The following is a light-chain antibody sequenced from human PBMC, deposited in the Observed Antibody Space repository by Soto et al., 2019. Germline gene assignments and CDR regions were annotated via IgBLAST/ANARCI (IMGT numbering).Light chain of an antibody. J-gene: IGKJ5*01. CDR1: QSVSSSY. Sequence: EMVLTQSSGTLSLSPGERATISCMDSQSVSSSYLAWYKKKTGQDHRLLIYGESSRATGTTDRFSGSGSGTDFTLTISRLEPEDFAVYYCQQYGSSPITVGQGTKVEIK. CDR3: QQYGSSPIT. CDR2: GES. V-gene: IGKV3-20*01.